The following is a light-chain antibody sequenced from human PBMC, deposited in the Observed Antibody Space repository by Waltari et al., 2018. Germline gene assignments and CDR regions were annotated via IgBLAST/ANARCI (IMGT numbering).Light chain of an antibody. CDR3: QQYKSYLST. CDR1: QSISSW. CDR2: KAS. Sequence: DIQMTQSPSTLSASVGDRVTITCRASQSISSWLAWYQQKPGKAPKLLIYKASSLESGVPSRFSDSGSGTEFTLTISSLQPDDFATYYCQQYKSYLSTFGQGTRLEIK. J-gene: IGKJ5*01. V-gene: IGKV1-5*03.